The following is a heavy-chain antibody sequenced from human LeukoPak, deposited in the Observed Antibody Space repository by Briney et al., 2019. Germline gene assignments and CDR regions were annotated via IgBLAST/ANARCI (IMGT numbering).Heavy chain of an antibody. CDR3: AKDRTSGGSCYFDS. D-gene: IGHD2-15*01. J-gene: IGHJ4*02. Sequence: GGSLRLSCAASGFTFSSYAMSWLRQAPGKGLEWVSVISGSGGSTYYADSVKGRFTISRDNSKNTLYLQMNSLRAEDTAVYYCAKDRTSGGSCYFDSWGQGTLVTVSS. V-gene: IGHV3-23*01. CDR1: GFTFSSYA. CDR2: ISGSGGST.